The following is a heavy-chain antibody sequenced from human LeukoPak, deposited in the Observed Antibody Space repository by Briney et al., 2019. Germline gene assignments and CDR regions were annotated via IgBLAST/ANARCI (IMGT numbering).Heavy chain of an antibody. J-gene: IGHJ3*02. V-gene: IGHV6-1*01. CDR1: GDSVSSNSAT. D-gene: IGHD4-11*01. Sequence: SQTLSLTCAISGDSVSSNSATWNWIRQSPSRGLEWLGRTYYRSKWYYDYAVSVRSRITINPDTPQNQFFLQLNSVTPEDTAVYYCARDKAVIGARGAFDMWGQGTTVTVSS. CDR3: ARDKAVIGARGAFDM. CDR2: TYYRSKWYY.